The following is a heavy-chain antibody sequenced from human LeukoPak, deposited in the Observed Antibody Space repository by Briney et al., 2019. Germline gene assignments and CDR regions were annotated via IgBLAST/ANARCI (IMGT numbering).Heavy chain of an antibody. J-gene: IGHJ6*02. D-gene: IGHD5-18*01. CDR3: AREGFSYGYALMYYYYGMDV. V-gene: IGHV4-34*01. Sequence: SETLSLTCAVYGGSFSGYYWSWLRQPPGKGLEWIGEINHSGSTNYNPSLKSRVTISVDTSKNQFSLKLSSVTAADTAVYYCAREGFSYGYALMYYYYGMDVWGQGTTVTVSS. CDR2: INHSGST. CDR1: GGSFSGYY.